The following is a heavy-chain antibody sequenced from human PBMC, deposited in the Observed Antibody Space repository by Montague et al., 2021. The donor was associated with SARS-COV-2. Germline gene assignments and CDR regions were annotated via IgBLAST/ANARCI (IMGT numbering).Heavy chain of an antibody. V-gene: IGHV4-59*11. J-gene: IGHJ5*02. CDR3: ARATSVRGAVNWFDP. CDR2: INYSGGT. Sequence: SETLSLTCAVSGGSISSHYWSLIRQPPGKGLEWIAYINYSGGTNXNPSLKSRVTISVDTSKNRLSLQLRSVTPADTAVYFCARATSVRGAVNWFDPWGQGTLVTVSS. CDR1: GGSISSHY. D-gene: IGHD3-10*01.